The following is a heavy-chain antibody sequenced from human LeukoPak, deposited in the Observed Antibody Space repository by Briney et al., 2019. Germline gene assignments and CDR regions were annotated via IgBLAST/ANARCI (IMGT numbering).Heavy chain of an antibody. D-gene: IGHD4-23*01. V-gene: IGHV4-4*09. CDR1: GGSISSYY. CDR3: ATLTTVVTAYYFDY. J-gene: IGHJ4*02. CDR2: IYHSGST. Sequence: PSETLSLTCTVSGGSISSYYWSWIRQPPGKGLEWIGYIYHSGSTDYNPSIKSRVTISVDTSKGQFSLKLTSVTAADTAVYYCATLTTVVTAYYFDYWGQGTLVTVSS.